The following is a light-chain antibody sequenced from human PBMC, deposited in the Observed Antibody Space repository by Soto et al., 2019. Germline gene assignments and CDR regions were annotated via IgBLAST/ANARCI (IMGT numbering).Light chain of an antibody. CDR1: QSVSSY. Sequence: EIVMTQSPATLSLSPGERATLSCRASQSVSSYLAWYQQKPGQAPRRLIYGASTRATGIPARFSGSGSGTEVTLTISSRQSEDFSVFYCHQYSSWPRLTFGRGTKVEIK. J-gene: IGKJ1*01. CDR3: HQYSSWPRLT. V-gene: IGKV3-15*01. CDR2: GAS.